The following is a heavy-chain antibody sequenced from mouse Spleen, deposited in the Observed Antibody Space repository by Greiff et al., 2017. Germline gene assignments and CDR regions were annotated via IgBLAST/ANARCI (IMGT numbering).Heavy chain of an antibody. CDR2: IYPGDGDT. V-gene: IGHV1-82*01. J-gene: IGHJ4*01. Sequence: QVQLQQSGPELVKPGASVKISCKASGYAFSSSWMNWVKQRPGKGLEWIGRIYPGDGDTNYNGKFKGKATLTADKSSSTAYMQLSSLTSEDSAVYFCAREGSTGYGDYYYAMDYWGQGTSVTVSS. CDR3: AREGSTGYGDYYYAMDY. CDR1: GYAFSSSW. D-gene: IGHD2-13*01.